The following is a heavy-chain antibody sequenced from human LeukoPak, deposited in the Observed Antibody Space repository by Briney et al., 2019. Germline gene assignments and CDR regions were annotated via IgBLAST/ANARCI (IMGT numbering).Heavy chain of an antibody. CDR3: ARGRTAVAGIRPRNPDY. CDR2: INPNSGGT. V-gene: IGHV1-2*02. Sequence: ASVKVSCKASGYTFTGYYMHWVRQAPGQGLEWMGWINPNSGGTNYAQKFQGRVTMTRDTSISTAYMELSRLRSDDTAVYYCARGRTAVAGIRPRNPDYWGQGTLVTVSS. J-gene: IGHJ4*02. D-gene: IGHD6-19*01. CDR1: GYTFTGYY.